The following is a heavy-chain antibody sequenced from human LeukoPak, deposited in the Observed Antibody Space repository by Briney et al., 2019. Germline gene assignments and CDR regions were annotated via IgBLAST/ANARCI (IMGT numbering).Heavy chain of an antibody. Sequence: GGSLRLSCAASGFTFSSYSMHWVRQAPGKGLEWVALTSYDGSNKYYADSVKGRFTIPRDNSKNTLYLQMNSLRTEDTTMYYCAKDMGYTFGHAFDYWGQGTLVTVSS. CDR3: AKDMGYTFGHAFDY. V-gene: IGHV3-30-3*01. CDR2: TSYDGSNK. J-gene: IGHJ4*02. CDR1: GFTFSSYS. D-gene: IGHD5-18*01.